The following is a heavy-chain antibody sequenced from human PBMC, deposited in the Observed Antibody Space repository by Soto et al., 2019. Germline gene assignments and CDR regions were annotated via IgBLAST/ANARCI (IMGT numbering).Heavy chain of an antibody. CDR1: GYTFTSYG. D-gene: IGHD5-18*01. J-gene: IGHJ6*02. V-gene: IGHV1-18*04. CDR2: ISAYNGNT. CDR3: AKFADTAMVTPPYYYYGMDV. Sequence: QVQLVQSGAEVKKPGASVKVSCKASGYTFTSYGISWVRQAPGQGLEWMGWISAYNGNTNYAQKLQGRVTMTTDTSTSTAYLELRSLRSADTAVYYCAKFADTAMVTPPYYYYGMDVWGQGTTVTVSS.